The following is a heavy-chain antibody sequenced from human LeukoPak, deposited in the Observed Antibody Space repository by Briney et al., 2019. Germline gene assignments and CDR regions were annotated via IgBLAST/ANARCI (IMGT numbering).Heavy chain of an antibody. V-gene: IGHV1-2*02. CDR2: INPNSGGT. J-gene: IGHJ6*03. Sequence: ASVKVSCKASGYTFTGYYMHWVRQAPGQGLEWMGWINPNSGGTNYAQKFQGRVTMTRDTSISTAYMELSRLRSDDTAVYYCATDSLGIAASYYYMDVWGKGTTVTVSS. CDR3: ATDSLGIAASYYYMDV. D-gene: IGHD6-25*01. CDR1: GYTFTGYY.